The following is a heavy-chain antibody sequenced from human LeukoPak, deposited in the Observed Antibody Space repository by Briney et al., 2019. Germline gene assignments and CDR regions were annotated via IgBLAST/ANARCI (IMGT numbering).Heavy chain of an antibody. J-gene: IGHJ4*02. CDR1: GFTFTNYA. V-gene: IGHV3-23*01. CDR2: ISGSSDYI. D-gene: IGHD3-16*01. Sequence: GGSLRLSCAASGFTFTNYAMTWVRQAPGKGLEWVSIISGSSDYIYYADSVRGRFTISRDNSKNTLYLQMNSLRAEDTAVYYCAKVAGGYYFDYWGQGTLVTVSS. CDR3: AKVAGGYYFDY.